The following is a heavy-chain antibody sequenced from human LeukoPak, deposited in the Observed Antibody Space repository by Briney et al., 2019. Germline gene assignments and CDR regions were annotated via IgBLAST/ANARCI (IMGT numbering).Heavy chain of an antibody. CDR1: GFTFSSYA. J-gene: IGHJ4*02. CDR2: ISYDGSNK. CDR3: ARDGTVVTSAFDH. D-gene: IGHD4-23*01. V-gene: IGHV3-30-3*01. Sequence: PGGSLRLSCAASGFTFSSYAMHWVRQAPGKGLEWVAVISYDGSNKYYADFVKGRFTISRDNSKNTVYVQMNSLRVEDTAVYYCARDGTVVTSAFDHWGQGTLVTVSS.